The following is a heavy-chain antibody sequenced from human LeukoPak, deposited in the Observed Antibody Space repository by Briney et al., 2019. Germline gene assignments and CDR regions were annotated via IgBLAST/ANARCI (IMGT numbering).Heavy chain of an antibody. CDR1: GGSFSGYY. J-gene: IGHJ3*02. D-gene: IGHD3-22*01. V-gene: IGHV4-34*01. CDR2: INHSGST. CDR3: ARGYYDSRGYSNPFDI. Sequence: SETLSLTCAVYGGSFSGYYWSWVRQPPGKGLEWIGEINHSGSTNYNPFLKNRVNISVHTSKNPYSPKLSSVPAADTAVYYCARGYYDSRGYSNPFDIWGEGTMVTVSS.